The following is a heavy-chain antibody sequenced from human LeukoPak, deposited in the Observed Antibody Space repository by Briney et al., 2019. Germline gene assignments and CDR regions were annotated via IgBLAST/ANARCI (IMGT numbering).Heavy chain of an antibody. J-gene: IGHJ4*02. V-gene: IGHV3-11*01. CDR3: ARGGYDILTGYPPDPHFDY. D-gene: IGHD3-9*01. CDR2: ISSSGSTI. CDR1: GFTFSDYY. Sequence: GGSLRLSCAASGFTFSDYYMSWIRQAPGKGLEWVSYISSSGSTIYYADSVKGRFTISRDNAKNSLYLQMNSLRAEDTAVYYCARGGYDILTGYPPDPHFDYWGQGTLVTVSS.